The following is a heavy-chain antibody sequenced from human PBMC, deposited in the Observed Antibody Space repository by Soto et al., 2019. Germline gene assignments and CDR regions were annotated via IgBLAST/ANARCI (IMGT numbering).Heavy chain of an antibody. J-gene: IGHJ4*02. CDR1: GFSFSTTGVG. D-gene: IGHD6-19*01. Sequence: KESGPTLVKPTQTLTLTCTFSGFSFSTTGVGVGWIRQPPGKALEWLAIIYWDEDKRYSPSLKSRLTITKDTSKNQAVLTMTNMDPVDTATYYCAHRQAQGIVLAGTFDSWGQGTLVTVSS. CDR2: IYWDEDK. V-gene: IGHV2-5*02. CDR3: AHRQAQGIVLAGTFDS.